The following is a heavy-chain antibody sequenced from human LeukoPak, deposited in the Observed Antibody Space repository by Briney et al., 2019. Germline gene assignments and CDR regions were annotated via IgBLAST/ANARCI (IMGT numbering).Heavy chain of an antibody. V-gene: IGHV3-48*03. CDR2: ISSGGSTI. J-gene: IGHJ4*02. CDR3: ARDPNYGSGSYADY. D-gene: IGHD3-10*01. CDR1: EFTFSNYE. Sequence: GGSLRLSCAASEFTFSNYEMNWVRQAPGKGLEWFSYISSGGSTIYYADSVKDRFTISRDNAKNSLYLQMNSLRAEDTAVYYCARDPNYGSGSYADYWGQGTLVTVSS.